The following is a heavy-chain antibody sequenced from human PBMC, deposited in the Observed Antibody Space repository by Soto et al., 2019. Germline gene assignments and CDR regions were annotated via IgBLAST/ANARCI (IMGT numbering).Heavy chain of an antibody. V-gene: IGHV4-59*01. J-gene: IGHJ5*02. CDR3: ARGGDYYNWVDP. CDR1: GGSISSYY. CDR2: IYYSGST. Sequence: SETLSLTCTVSGGSISSYYWSWIRQPPGKGLEWIGYIYYSGSTNYNPSLKSRVTISVDTSKNQFSLKLSSVTAADTAVYYCARGGDYYNWVDPWVQATLATVSS. D-gene: IGHD3-10*01.